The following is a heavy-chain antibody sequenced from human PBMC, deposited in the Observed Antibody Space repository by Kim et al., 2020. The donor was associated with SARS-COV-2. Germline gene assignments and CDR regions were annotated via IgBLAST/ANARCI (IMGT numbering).Heavy chain of an antibody. CDR3: ARDTTQILDCSGGSCPDY. V-gene: IGHV3-21*01. CDR1: AFTFSSYS. CDR2: ISSSSSYI. D-gene: IGHD2-15*01. J-gene: IGHJ4*02. Sequence: GGSLRLSCAASAFTFSSYSMNWVRQAPGKGLEWVSSISSSSSYIYYADSVKGRFTISRDNAKNSLYLQMNSLRAEDTAVYYCARDTTQILDCSGGSCPDYWGQGTLVTVSS.